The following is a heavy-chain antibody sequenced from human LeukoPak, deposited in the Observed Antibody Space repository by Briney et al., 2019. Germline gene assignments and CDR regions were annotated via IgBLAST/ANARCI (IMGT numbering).Heavy chain of an antibody. D-gene: IGHD3-22*01. V-gene: IGHV4-39*01. Sequence: LETLSLSCTVSGGSISSSSYYWGWIRHPPGEGLGWLGSIYYSGSTYYNPSLKSRVTISVDTSKNQFSLKLSSVTAADTAVYYCARQNARITMIVVASDYWGQGTLVSVSS. CDR2: IYYSGST. J-gene: IGHJ4*02. CDR3: ARQNARITMIVVASDY. CDR1: GGSISSSSYY.